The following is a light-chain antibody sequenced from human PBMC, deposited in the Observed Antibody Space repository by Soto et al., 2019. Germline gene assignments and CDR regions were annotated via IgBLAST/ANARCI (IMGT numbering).Light chain of an antibody. J-gene: IGKJ2*01. V-gene: IGKV1-39*01. CDR1: QNISTY. CDR2: AAS. Sequence: DIQMTQPPSSLSASVGDRVTITCRASQNISTYLNWYQQNPGKAPKLLIYAASTLQSGVTSRFRGSGSGTDFTLTISSLQPEDFATYYCQQSHGSPYTFGQGTKLEIK. CDR3: QQSHGSPYT.